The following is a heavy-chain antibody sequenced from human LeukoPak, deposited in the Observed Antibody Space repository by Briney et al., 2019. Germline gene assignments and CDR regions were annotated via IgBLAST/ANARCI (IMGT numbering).Heavy chain of an antibody. CDR2: ISSSSSYI. D-gene: IGHD3-10*01. J-gene: IGHJ4*02. V-gene: IGHV3-21*01. CDR1: GFTFSSYS. CDR3: ARGGLLWFGELLYYFDY. Sequence: GGSLRLSCAASGFTFSSYSMNWVRQAPGKVLEWVSSISSSSSYIYYADSVKGRFTISRDNAKNSLYLQMNSLRAEDTAVYYCARGGLLWFGELLYYFDYWGQGTLVSVSS.